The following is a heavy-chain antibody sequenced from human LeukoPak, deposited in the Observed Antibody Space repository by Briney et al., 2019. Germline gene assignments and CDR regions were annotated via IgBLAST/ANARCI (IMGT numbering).Heavy chain of an antibody. V-gene: IGHV1-18*01. D-gene: IGHD3-22*01. Sequence: ASVKVSCKASGYTFTSYGISWVRQAPGQGLEWMGWISAYNGNTNYAQKLQGRVTMTTDTSTSTAYMELSSLRSEDTAVYYCAREAWPYYYDSSGYYHFDYWGQGTLVTVSS. CDR2: ISAYNGNT. CDR1: GYTFTSYG. J-gene: IGHJ4*02. CDR3: AREAWPYYYDSSGYYHFDY.